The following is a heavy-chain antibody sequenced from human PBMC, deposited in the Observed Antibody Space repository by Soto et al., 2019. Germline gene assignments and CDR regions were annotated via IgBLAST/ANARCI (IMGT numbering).Heavy chain of an antibody. D-gene: IGHD3-22*01. Sequence: PSETLSLTCTVSGDSISGYYWSWVRQPPGKRLGWIGYIYYGGSTLYNPSLKSRVTMSVDTSKNQFSLKLKSVTAADTAVYYCAREGKDYYDSSGYYVKQRWFDPWGQGTLVTVSS. V-gene: IGHV4-59*01. CDR1: GDSISGYY. CDR2: IYYGGST. CDR3: AREGKDYYDSSGYYVKQRWFDP. J-gene: IGHJ5*02.